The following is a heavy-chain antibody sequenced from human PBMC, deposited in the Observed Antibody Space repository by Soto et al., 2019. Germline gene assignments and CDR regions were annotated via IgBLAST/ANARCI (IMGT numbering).Heavy chain of an antibody. CDR1: GGSVSSSNW. V-gene: IGHV4-4*02. D-gene: IGHD2-21*02. CDR2: IYHSGSA. CDR3: ARVPGVVVSADDAFDI. Sequence: QVQLQESGPGLVKPSGTLSLTCAVSGGSVSSSNWWSWVRQSPGKGLEWMGEIYHSGSAHYNPSPKSPATISLDKSKNQFSLRLTSVTAADTAVYYCARVPGVVVSADDAFDIWGPGTRVIVSS. J-gene: IGHJ3*02.